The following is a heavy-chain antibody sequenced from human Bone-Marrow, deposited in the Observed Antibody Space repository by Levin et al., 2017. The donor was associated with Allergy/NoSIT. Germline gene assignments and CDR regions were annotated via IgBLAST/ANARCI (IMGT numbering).Heavy chain of an antibody. Sequence: SQTLSLTCAVSGGSISSGGYSWSWIRQPPGKGLEWIGYIYHSGSTYYNPSLKSRVTISVDRSKNQFSLKLSSVTAADTAVYYCARLTLRTGWYFDRWGRGTLVTVSS. CDR3: ARLTLRTGWYFDR. CDR1: GGSISSGGYS. J-gene: IGHJ2*01. CDR2: IYHSGST. V-gene: IGHV4-30-2*01. D-gene: IGHD3-16*01.